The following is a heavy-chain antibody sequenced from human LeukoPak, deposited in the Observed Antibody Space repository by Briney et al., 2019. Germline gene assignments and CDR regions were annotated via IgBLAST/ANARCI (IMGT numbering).Heavy chain of an antibody. Sequence: SETLSLTCTVSGGSISSYYWGWIRQPPGKGLEWIGSIYYSGSTYYNPSLKSRVTISVDTSKNQFSLKLSSVTAADTAVYYCARHRARYCSGGSCPARYAFDIWGQGTMVTVSS. CDR1: GGSISSYY. V-gene: IGHV4-39*07. D-gene: IGHD2-15*01. CDR3: ARHRARYCSGGSCPARYAFDI. CDR2: IYYSGST. J-gene: IGHJ3*02.